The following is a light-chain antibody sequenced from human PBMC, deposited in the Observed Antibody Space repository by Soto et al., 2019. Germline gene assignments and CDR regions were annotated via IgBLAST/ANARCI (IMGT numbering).Light chain of an antibody. J-gene: IGKJ1*01. CDR1: QSLSSSF. CDR3: QQFNYSPWT. CDR2: GAS. V-gene: IGKV3-20*01. Sequence: EVVLTQSPGTLSLSPGERATLSCRASQSLSSSFLAWYQQAPGQAPRLLIYGASSRATGIPDRFSGSGSGTDFTLTISSLEPEDFAVYYCQQFNYSPWTLGQGTTV.